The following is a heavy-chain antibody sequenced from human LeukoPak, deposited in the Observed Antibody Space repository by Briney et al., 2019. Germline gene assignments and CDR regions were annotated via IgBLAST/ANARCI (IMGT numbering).Heavy chain of an antibody. J-gene: IGHJ4*02. CDR3: ARDPAAVPAGF. V-gene: IGHV4-59*01. Sequence: SETLSLTCTVSGGSINNYYWSWIRQPPGKGLEWIGYVYYSGSTNYNPSLKSRVTISVDMSKNQFSLKLSSVTAADTAIYYCARDPAAVPAGFWGQGTLVTVSP. CDR1: GGSINNYY. CDR2: VYYSGST. D-gene: IGHD2-2*01.